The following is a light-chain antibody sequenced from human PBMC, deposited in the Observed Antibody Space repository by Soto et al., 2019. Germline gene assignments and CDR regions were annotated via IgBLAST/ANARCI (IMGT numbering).Light chain of an antibody. CDR1: NRDVGSYNL. Sequence: QSALTQPASVSGSPGQSITIACTGTNRDVGSYNLVSWYQQRPGEAPKLIISEVRNRPSGISYRFTGSKSGNTASLTISGLQAEDEAEYYCSLYTTASTYVFGTGTKVTVL. J-gene: IGLJ1*01. CDR2: EVR. V-gene: IGLV2-14*01. CDR3: SLYTTASTYV.